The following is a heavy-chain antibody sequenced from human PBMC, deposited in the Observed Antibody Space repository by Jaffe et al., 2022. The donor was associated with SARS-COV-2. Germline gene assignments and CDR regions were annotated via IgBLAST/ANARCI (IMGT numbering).Heavy chain of an antibody. CDR1: GGSISSYY. J-gene: IGHJ6*02. Sequence: QVQLQESGPGLVKPSETLSLTCTVSGGSISSYYWSWIRQPPGKGLEWIGYIYYSGSTNYNPSLKSRVTISVDTSKNQFSLKLSSVTAADTAVYYCARAASYGSQGPWVYYYYGMDVWGQGTTVTVSS. CDR3: ARAASYGSQGPWVYYYYGMDV. D-gene: IGHD3-10*01. CDR2: IYYSGST. V-gene: IGHV4-59*01.